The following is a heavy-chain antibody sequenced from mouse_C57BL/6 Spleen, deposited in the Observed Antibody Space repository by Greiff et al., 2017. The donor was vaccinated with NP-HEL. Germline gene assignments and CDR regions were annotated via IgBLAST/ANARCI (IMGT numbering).Heavy chain of an antibody. CDR1: GFTFSSYA. Sequence: EVKLVESGGGLVKPGGSLKLSCAASGFTFSSYAMSWVRQTPEKRLEWVATISDGGSYTYYPDNVKGRFTISRDNAKNNLYLQMSHLKSEDTAMYYWARAYYGQKDYYFDYWGQGTTLTVSS. D-gene: IGHD2-10*01. CDR3: ARAYYGQKDYYFDY. CDR2: ISDGGSYT. J-gene: IGHJ2*01. V-gene: IGHV5-4*03.